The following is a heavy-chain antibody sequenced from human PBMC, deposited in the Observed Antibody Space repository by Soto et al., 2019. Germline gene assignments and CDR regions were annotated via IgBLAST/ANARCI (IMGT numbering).Heavy chain of an antibody. CDR3: AKDWGDCISTGCYRWGMDV. Sequence: QVQLVESGGGVVQPGRSLRLSCAASGFTFSSYGMHWVRQAPGKGLEWVAVISYDGSNKYYADSVKGRFTISRDNSKNTLYLQMNSLRAEDTAVYYCAKDWGDCISTGCYRWGMDVWGQGTTVTVSS. D-gene: IGHD2-2*01. V-gene: IGHV3-30*18. CDR2: ISYDGSNK. J-gene: IGHJ6*02. CDR1: GFTFSSYG.